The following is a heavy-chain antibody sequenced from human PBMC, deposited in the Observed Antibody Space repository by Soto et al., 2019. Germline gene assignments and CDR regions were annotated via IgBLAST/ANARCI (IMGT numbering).Heavy chain of an antibody. J-gene: IGHJ4*02. D-gene: IGHD1-26*01. V-gene: IGHV4-39*02. CDR2: MYYSGST. CDR3: AREKVGATNYFEY. CDR1: GGSISSSSYY. Sequence: PSETLSLTCTVSGGSISSSSYYWGWIRQPPGKGLEWIGTMYYSGSTYYNPSLKSRVTISVDTSKNRFSLKLSSVTAADTAVYYCAREKVGATNYFEYWGQGTLVTVSS.